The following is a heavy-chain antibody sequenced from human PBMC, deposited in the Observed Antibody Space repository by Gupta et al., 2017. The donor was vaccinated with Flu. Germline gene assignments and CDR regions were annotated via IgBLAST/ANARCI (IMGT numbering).Heavy chain of an antibody. CDR3: ARLQRHSGSYYWFDS. CDR2: VFDSGDT. CDR1: YY. V-gene: IGHV4-61*07. D-gene: IGHD1-26*01. J-gene: IGHJ5*01. Sequence: YYWSWLRQPPGQTLEWIGYVFDSGDTHYNPSLSSRVVISADTSRNRFSLNLTSVTTADTAMYYCARLQRHSGSYYWFDSWGQGTLVTVSS.